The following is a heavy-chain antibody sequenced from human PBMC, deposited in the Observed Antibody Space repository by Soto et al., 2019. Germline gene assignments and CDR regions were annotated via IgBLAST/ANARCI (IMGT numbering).Heavy chain of an antibody. CDR3: TTRYNWNRYYMDV. CDR2: IKSKTDGGTT. J-gene: IGHJ6*03. V-gene: IGHV3-15*01. CDR1: GFTFSNAW. Sequence: GGSLRLSCAASGFTFSNAWMSWVRQAPGKGLEWVGRIKSKTDGGTTDYAAPVKGRFTISRDDSKNTLYLQMNSLKTEDTAVYYCTTRYNWNRYYMDVWGKGTTVTVSS. D-gene: IGHD1-20*01.